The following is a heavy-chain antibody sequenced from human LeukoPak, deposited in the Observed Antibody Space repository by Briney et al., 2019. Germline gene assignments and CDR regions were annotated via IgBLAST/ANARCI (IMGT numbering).Heavy chain of an antibody. CDR2: ISDSGRST. CDR1: GFTFSDYA. CDR3: AKDGRSSTPGY. D-gene: IGHD2-2*01. J-gene: IGHJ4*02. Sequence: TGGSLRLSCAVSGFTFSDYAMTWVRQAPGKGLEWVSTISDSGRSTYYSDSVMGRFTISRDNSKNTLHLQMSSLRAEDTAVYHCAKDGRSSTPGYWGQGTLVTVSS. V-gene: IGHV3-23*01.